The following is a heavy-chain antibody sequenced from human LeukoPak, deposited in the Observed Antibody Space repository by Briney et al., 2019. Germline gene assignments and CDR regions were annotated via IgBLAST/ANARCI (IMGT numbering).Heavy chain of an antibody. J-gene: IGHJ4*02. V-gene: IGHV3-23*01. D-gene: IGHD3-3*01. Sequence: XAXXGFTFSSYGMSWVRQAPGKGLEWVSAISGSGGSTYYADSVKGRFTISRDNSKNTLYLQMNRLRAEDTAVYYCAXXXXXDXXXXYWGQGXLXTVSS. CDR1: GFTFSSYG. CDR2: ISGSGGST. CDR3: AXXXXXDXXXXY.